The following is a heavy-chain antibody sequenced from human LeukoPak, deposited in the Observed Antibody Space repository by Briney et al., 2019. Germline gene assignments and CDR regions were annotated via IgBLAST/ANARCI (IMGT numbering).Heavy chain of an antibody. CDR2: IYYSGST. Sequence: PSETLSLTCTVSGGSISSSSYYWGWIRQPPGKGLEWIGYIYYSGSTNYNPSLKSRVTISVDTSKNQFSLKLSSVTAADTAVYYCARGNHDFWSGTPGNNWFDPWGQGTLVTVSS. D-gene: IGHD3-3*01. CDR1: GGSISSSSYY. CDR3: ARGNHDFWSGTPGNNWFDP. J-gene: IGHJ5*02. V-gene: IGHV4-61*05.